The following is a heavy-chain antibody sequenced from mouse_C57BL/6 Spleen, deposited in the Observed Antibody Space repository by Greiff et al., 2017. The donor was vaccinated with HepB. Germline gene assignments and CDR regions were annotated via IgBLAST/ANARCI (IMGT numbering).Heavy chain of an antibody. CDR3: ARGLLWYPFDY. J-gene: IGHJ2*01. V-gene: IGHV1-54*01. Sequence: VQLQQSGAELVRPGTSVKVSCKASGYAFTNYLIEWVKQRPGQGLEWIGVINPGSGGTNYKEKFKGKATLTADKSSSTAYMQLSSLTSEDSAVYFCARGLLWYPFDYWGQGTTLTVSS. CDR2: INPGSGGT. D-gene: IGHD2-1*01. CDR1: GYAFTNYL.